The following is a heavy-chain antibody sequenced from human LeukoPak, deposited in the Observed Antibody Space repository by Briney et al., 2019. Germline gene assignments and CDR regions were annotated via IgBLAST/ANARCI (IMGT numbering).Heavy chain of an antibody. J-gene: IGHJ4*02. CDR3: ARDRGPRTGFMVREAYDY. CDR2: INTDGSIT. Sequence: GGSLRLSCAASGFTFSDYWIHWVRQAPGKGLVWVSRINTDGSITNYADSVRGRFSISRDNAKNTLYLQMSSLRAEDTAVYYCARDRGPRTGFMVREAYDYWGQGTLVTVSS. CDR1: GFTFSDYW. D-gene: IGHD3-10*01. V-gene: IGHV3-74*01.